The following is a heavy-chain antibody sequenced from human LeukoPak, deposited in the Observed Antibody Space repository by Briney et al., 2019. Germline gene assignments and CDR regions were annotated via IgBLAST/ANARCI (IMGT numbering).Heavy chain of an antibody. CDR2: ISYDGSNK. J-gene: IGHJ4*02. CDR1: GFIFSSYG. Sequence: GGSLRLSCAASGFIFSSYGMHWVRQAPGKGLEWVAVISYDGSNKYYADSVKGRFTISRGNSKNTLYLQMNSLRAEDTAVYYCAKDFSNWAFDYWGQGTLVTVSS. D-gene: IGHD7-27*01. CDR3: AKDFSNWAFDY. V-gene: IGHV3-30*18.